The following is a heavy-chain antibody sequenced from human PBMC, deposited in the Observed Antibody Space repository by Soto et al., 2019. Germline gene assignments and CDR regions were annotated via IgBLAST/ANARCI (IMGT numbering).Heavy chain of an antibody. D-gene: IGHD2-8*01. J-gene: IGHJ4*02. Sequence: PVGSLRLSCASSVFTFSSCSMNCVRQAPGKGLEWVSFISGSGDTKYYADSVKGRFTISRDNAKNSLYLQMSSLRDEDTAVYYCAKYCSSDVCFDYWGQGSLVTVAX. CDR3: AKYCSSDVCFDY. CDR2: ISGSGDTK. V-gene: IGHV3-48*02. CDR1: VFTFSSCS.